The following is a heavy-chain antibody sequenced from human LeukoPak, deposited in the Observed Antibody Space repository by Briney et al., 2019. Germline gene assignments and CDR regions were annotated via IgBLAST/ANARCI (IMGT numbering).Heavy chain of an antibody. Sequence: PSETLSLTCTVSGGSISSYYWSWIRQPAGKRLEWIGRIYSRGSTNYNPSLKSRVTLSVDTSKNQFSLKLTSVTAADTAVYYCARGFFGYSNWFDPWGQGTLVTVSS. CDR3: ARGFFGYSNWFDP. V-gene: IGHV4-4*07. J-gene: IGHJ5*02. CDR1: GGSISSYY. CDR2: IYSRGST. D-gene: IGHD3-22*01.